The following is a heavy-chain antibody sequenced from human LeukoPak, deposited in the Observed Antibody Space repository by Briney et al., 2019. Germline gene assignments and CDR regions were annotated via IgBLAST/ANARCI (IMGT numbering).Heavy chain of an antibody. CDR1: GYSFISYW. Sequence: GESLKISCKGSGYSFISYWIGWVRQMAGKGLEWMGIIYPGDSDTRYNPSFQGQVTISADKSISTAYLQWSNLKASDTAMYYCARLPLSGGSFAEYFQHWGQGTLVTVSS. CDR2: IYPGDSDT. V-gene: IGHV5-51*01. CDR3: ARLPLSGGSFAEYFQH. D-gene: IGHD2-15*01. J-gene: IGHJ1*01.